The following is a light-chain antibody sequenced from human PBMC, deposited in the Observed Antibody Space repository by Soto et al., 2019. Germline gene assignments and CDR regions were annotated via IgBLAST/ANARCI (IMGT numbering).Light chain of an antibody. V-gene: IGKV3-15*01. CDR2: RAS. CDR3: QQYYNWPPLT. Sequence: EIVMTQSPATLSVSPGERATLSCRASQNIIGHLAWYQQKPGQAPRLLIYRASTRATGIPARFSGSGSETEFPLTISSLQSEDFAVYYCQQYYNWPPLTFGGGTKVEIK. J-gene: IGKJ4*01. CDR1: QNIIGH.